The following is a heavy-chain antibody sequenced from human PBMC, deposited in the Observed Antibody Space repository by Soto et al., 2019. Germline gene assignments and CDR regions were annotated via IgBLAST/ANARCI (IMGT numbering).Heavy chain of an antibody. V-gene: IGHV5-51*01. D-gene: IGHD2-8*01. CDR3: ARLRDCSNGICYRLDY. Sequence: PGESLKISCKGSGYTFPSYWVGWVRQMPGKGLEWMGIIYPGDSDTGYSPSFQGQVTISADKSITTAYLQWNSLKASDTAMYYCARLRDCSNGICYRLDYWGQGTLVTVSS. CDR2: IYPGDSDT. CDR1: GYTFPSYW. J-gene: IGHJ4*02.